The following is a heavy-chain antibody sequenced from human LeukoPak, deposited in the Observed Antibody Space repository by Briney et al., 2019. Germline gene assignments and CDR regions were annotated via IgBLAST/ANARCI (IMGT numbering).Heavy chain of an antibody. CDR3: ARGRSSRNRPRLDY. Sequence: SETLSLTCAVYGGSCSGYYWSWIRQPPGKELEWIGEINHSGSTNYNPSLKSRVTISVDTSKNQFSLKLSSVTAADTAVYYCARGRSSRNRPRLDYWGQGTLVTVSS. V-gene: IGHV4-34*01. J-gene: IGHJ4*02. CDR2: INHSGST. D-gene: IGHD1-14*01. CDR1: GGSCSGYY.